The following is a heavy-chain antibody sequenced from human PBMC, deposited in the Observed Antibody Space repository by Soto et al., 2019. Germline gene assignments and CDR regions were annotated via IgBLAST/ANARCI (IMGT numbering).Heavy chain of an antibody. V-gene: IGHV1-69*01. J-gene: IGHJ4*02. CDR1: GGTFSSHS. CDR2: IITLFGTA. Sequence: VQLMQSGAEVKQPGSSVKVSCKASGGTFSSHSINWVRQAPGQGREWMGGIITLFGTANYAQNFQGRVTITADQCTSTAYMELNSLRSDDTAVYYCAREVGYGDFSAALLDWGQGTLVTVSS. CDR3: AREVGYGDFSAALLD. D-gene: IGHD4-17*01.